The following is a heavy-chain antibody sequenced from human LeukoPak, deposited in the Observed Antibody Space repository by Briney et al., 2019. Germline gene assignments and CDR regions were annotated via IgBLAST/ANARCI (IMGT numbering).Heavy chain of an antibody. V-gene: IGHV1-2*02. J-gene: IGHJ6*03. CDR1: GYTFTGYY. D-gene: IGHD2-8*01. CDR2: INPNSGGT. CDR3: ARDRVYAIEDGYYYYYYYMDV. Sequence: GASVKVSCKASGYTFTGYYMHWVRQAPGQGLEWMGWINPNSGGTNYAQKFQGRVTMTRDTSISTAYMELSRLRSDDTAVYYCARDRVYAIEDGYYYYYYYMDVWGKGTTVTVSS.